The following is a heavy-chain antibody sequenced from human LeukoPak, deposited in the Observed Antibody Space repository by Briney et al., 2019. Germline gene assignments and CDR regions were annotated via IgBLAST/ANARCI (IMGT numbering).Heavy chain of an antibody. CDR2: VYNTGST. Sequence: GGSLRLSCTGSGIIGSSIYMSWVRQAPGKGLEWVSVVYNTGSTFYTDCVKGRFTVSRDNSKDTLYLQMSGLRAEDTAVYYCASGIPFEYWGQGTLVTVSS. CDR3: ASGIPFEY. D-gene: IGHD5-18*01. V-gene: IGHV3-53*01. CDR1: GIIGSSIY. J-gene: IGHJ4*02.